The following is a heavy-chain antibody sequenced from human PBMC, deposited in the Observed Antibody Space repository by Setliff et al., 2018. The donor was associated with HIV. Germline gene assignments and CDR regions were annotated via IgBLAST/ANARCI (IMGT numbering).Heavy chain of an antibody. V-gene: IGHV1-69*13. Sequence: GASVKVSCKTSGGTFSSFVITWVRQAPGQGLEWMGGIIPMYDTRNYAQKFQGGVTITADESTSTAYMELSSLRSEDAAVYYCARSRTDDGSGRYYNNDWFDSWGQGTLVTVSS. D-gene: IGHD3-10*01. J-gene: IGHJ5*01. CDR1: GGTFSSFV. CDR3: ARSRTDDGSGRYYNNDWFDS. CDR2: IIPMYDTR.